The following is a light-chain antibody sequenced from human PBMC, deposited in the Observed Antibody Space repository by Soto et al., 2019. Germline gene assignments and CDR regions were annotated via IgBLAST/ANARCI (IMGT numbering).Light chain of an antibody. CDR2: AAS. CDR3: QQRSNWPPV. J-gene: IGKJ4*01. CDR1: QGISTY. Sequence: DIKMTQSPSSLSASVGARVTITCRASQGISTYLNWYQQKPGKAPKIMIYAASSLQSGVPSRFSGSGSGTECALTISSLEPEDFAVYYCQQRSNWPPVFGGGTKVDI. V-gene: IGKV1-39*01.